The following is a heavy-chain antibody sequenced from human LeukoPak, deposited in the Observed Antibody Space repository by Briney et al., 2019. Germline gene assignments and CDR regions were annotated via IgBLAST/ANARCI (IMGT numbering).Heavy chain of an antibody. CDR1: GFTFSSYS. J-gene: IGHJ4*02. CDR3: ARAGVTIDD. CDR2: ISSSSSYI. Sequence: GGSLRLSRAASGFTFSSYSMNWVRQAPGEGLEWVSSISSSSSYIYYADSVKGRFTISRDNAKNSLYLQMNSLRAEDTAVYYCARAGVTIDDWGQGTLVTVSS. V-gene: IGHV3-21*01. D-gene: IGHD4-17*01.